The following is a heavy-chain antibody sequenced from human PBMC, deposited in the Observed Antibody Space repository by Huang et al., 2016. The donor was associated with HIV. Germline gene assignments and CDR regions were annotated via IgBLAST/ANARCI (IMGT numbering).Heavy chain of an antibody. CDR3: GRESLYFGDFLFDH. J-gene: IGHJ4*02. D-gene: IGHD2-21*01. CDR1: GFTFTNYG. Sequence: QVQLVQPGAEVKRPGASFKVSCKTSGFTFTNYGFRWVRQAPGQGREWLGWVSAKRWDINDEENFAGRDSMTTGTTSGTAYMELRRMATDDTATYYCGRESLYFGDFLFDHWGQGTPVTVSA. V-gene: IGHV1-18*04. CDR2: VSAKRWDI.